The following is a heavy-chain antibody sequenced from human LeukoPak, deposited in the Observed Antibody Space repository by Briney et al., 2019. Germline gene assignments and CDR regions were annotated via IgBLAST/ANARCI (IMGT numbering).Heavy chain of an antibody. CDR2: ISGSGGST. J-gene: IGHJ4*02. D-gene: IGHD5-18*01. V-gene: IGHV3-23*01. Sequence: GGSLRLSCAASGFTFSSYSMNWVRQAPGKGLEWVSAISGSGGSTYYADSVKGRFTISRDNSKNTLYLQMNSLRAEDTAVYYCAKDKYSYGYDYWGQGTLVTVSS. CDR3: AKDKYSYGYDY. CDR1: GFTFSSYS.